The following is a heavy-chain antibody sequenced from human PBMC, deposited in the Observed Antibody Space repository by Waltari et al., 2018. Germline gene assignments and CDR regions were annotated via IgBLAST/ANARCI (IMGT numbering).Heavy chain of an antibody. J-gene: IGHJ6*02. CDR3: ARAQTKSWGLYYYYGMDV. V-gene: IGHV3-21*01. CDR1: GFTFSSYS. CDR2: ISSSRSYI. Sequence: EVQLVESGGGLVKPGGSLRLSGAASGFTFSSYSLTWVRRAPGKGLEWVSSISSSRSYIYYADSVKGRFTISRDNAKNSLYLQMNSLRAEDTAVYYCARAQTKSWGLYYYYGMDVWGQGTTVTVSS. D-gene: IGHD7-27*01.